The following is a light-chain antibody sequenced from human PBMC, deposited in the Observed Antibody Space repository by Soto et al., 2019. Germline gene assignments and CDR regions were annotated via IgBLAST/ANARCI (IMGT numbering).Light chain of an antibody. CDR1: SGHSSYA. Sequence: QSVLTQSPSASASLGASVKLTCTLSSGHSSYAIAWHQQQPEKGPRYLMKVNSAGTYSKGDGIPDRFSGSSSGAERYLTISSLQSDDEADYYCQTWNTGTWVLGGGTKVTVL. V-gene: IGLV4-69*01. CDR3: QTWNTGTWV. J-gene: IGLJ3*02. CDR2: VNSAGTY.